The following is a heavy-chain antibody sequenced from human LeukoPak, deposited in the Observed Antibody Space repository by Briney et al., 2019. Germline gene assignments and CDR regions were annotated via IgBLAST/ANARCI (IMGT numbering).Heavy chain of an antibody. D-gene: IGHD6-19*01. CDR1: GFTFSSYA. Sequence: GGSLRLSCAASGFTFSSYAMSWVRQAPGKGLEGVSAISGSGGSTYYADSVKSRFTSSRDNSKHPLYLQLNSLRAEHTVVHYCAKGIQRYSTGWKPFDYWGQGTLVTVSS. V-gene: IGHV3-23*01. CDR2: ISGSGGST. CDR3: AKGIQRYSTGWKPFDY. J-gene: IGHJ4*02.